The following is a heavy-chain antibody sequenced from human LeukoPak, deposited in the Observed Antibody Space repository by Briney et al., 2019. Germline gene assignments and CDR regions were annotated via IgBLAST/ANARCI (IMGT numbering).Heavy chain of an antibody. Sequence: PSETLSLTCTVSGYSISSGYYWGWIRQPPGKGLGWIGSIYHSGSTYYNPSLKSRVTISVDTSKNQFSLKLSSVTAADTAVYYCARDLIAAAGRTLDYWGQGTLVTVSS. V-gene: IGHV4-38-2*02. CDR1: GYSISSGYY. CDR3: ARDLIAAAGRTLDY. CDR2: IYHSGST. J-gene: IGHJ4*02. D-gene: IGHD6-13*01.